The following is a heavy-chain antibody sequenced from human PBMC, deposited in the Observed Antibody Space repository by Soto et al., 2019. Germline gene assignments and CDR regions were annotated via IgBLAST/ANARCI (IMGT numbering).Heavy chain of an antibody. D-gene: IGHD3-10*01. Sequence: QVQLVQYGAEVKKPGSSVKVSCKASGGTFSSYAISWVRQAPGLGLEWMGGIIPIFGTANYAQKFQGRVTITADESTSTAYWELSSLRSEDTAVYYCAAPYGSGSYYNGFDYWGQGTLVTVSS. V-gene: IGHV1-69*12. J-gene: IGHJ4*02. CDR3: AAPYGSGSYYNGFDY. CDR2: IIPIFGTA. CDR1: GGTFSSYA.